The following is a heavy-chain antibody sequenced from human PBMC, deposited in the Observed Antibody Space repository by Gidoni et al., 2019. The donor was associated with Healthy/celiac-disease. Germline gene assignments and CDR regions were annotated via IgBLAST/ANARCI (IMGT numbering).Heavy chain of an antibody. J-gene: IGHJ4*02. Sequence: EVQLAASGGGLVQPGGYLGLYCAACGSTVIRDIMNWVRPAPGQGLEWVSYISSSMRTIYYADAVKGRFTISRDNSKNSLYLQMNSLRDEDTAVYYCARYLIFRLTGWLQRDYWGQGTLVTVSS. CDR2: ISSSMRTI. CDR1: GSTVIRDI. CDR3: ARYLIFRLTGWLQRDY. D-gene: IGHD5-12*01. V-gene: IGHV3-48*02.